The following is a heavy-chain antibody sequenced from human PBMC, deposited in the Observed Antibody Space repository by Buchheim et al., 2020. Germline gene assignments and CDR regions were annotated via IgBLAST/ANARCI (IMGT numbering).Heavy chain of an antibody. CDR3: AKTIRASVGGSGEYYYGMDV. V-gene: IGHV3-43D*04. Sequence: EMQLVESGGVVVQPGGSLRLSCAASGFTFDDYAMHWVRQAPGRGLEWVSLISWDGGSTYYADSVKGGFTISRANSKNSLYLQMNSLRAEDTALYYCAKTIRASVGGSGEYYYGMDVWGQGTT. D-gene: IGHD3-10*01. CDR2: ISWDGGST. CDR1: GFTFDDYA. J-gene: IGHJ6*02.